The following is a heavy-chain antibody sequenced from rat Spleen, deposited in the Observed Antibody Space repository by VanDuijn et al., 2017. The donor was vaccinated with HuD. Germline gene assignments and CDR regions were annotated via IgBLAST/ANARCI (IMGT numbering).Heavy chain of an antibody. J-gene: IGHJ2*01. CDR1: GFTFSNYY. D-gene: IGHD4-3*01. CDR2: ISTGGGNT. V-gene: IGHV5-25*01. Sequence: EVQLVESGGGLVQPGRSMKLSCAASGFTFSNYYMAWVRQAPTKGLEWVASISTGGGNTYYRDSVKGRFTISRDNAKSTLYLQMDSLRSEDTATYYCARPEESNSGYGNYFDYWGQGVMVTVSS. CDR3: ARPEESNSGYGNYFDY.